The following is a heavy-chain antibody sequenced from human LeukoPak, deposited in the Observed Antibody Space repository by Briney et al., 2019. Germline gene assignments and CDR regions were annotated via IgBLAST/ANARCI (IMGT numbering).Heavy chain of an antibody. CDR3: ARHEGLRFLEWLPPQYYFDY. D-gene: IGHD3-3*01. J-gene: IGHJ4*02. V-gene: IGHV4-39*01. CDR1: GGSISSSSYY. CDR2: IYYSGST. Sequence: SETLSLTCTVSGGSISSSSYYWGWIRQPPGKGLEWIGSIYYSGSTYYNPSLKSRVTISVDTSKNQFSLKLSSVTAADTAVYYCARHEGLRFLEWLPPQYYFDYWGQGTLVTVSS.